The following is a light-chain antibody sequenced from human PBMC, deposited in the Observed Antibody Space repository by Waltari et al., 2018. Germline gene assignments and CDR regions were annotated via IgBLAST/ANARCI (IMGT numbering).Light chain of an antibody. CDR3: QQYDNTPYT. V-gene: IGKV4-1*01. J-gene: IGKJ2*01. Sequence: DIAMTQSPDSLPVSLGETATINCKSSQSVVYSFNNKDYIAWYQQKPGQPPKLLIYWASTRASVVPDRFSGSGSGTDFTLTISNLQAEDVAVYYCQQYDNTPYTFGQGTRLEIK. CDR2: WAS. CDR1: QSVVYSFNNKDY.